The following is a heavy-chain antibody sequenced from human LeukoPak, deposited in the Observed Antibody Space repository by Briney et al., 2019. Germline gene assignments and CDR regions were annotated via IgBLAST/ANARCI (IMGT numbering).Heavy chain of an antibody. CDR1: GFTFSSYS. CDR2: ISSSSSYI. J-gene: IGHJ4*02. CDR3: ARTGIAAAGTGQGFDY. Sequence: PGGSLRLSCAASGFTFSSYSMNWVRQAPGKGLEWVSSISSSSSYIYYADSVKGRFTISRNNAKNSLYPQMNSLRAEDTAVYYCARTGIAAAGTGQGFDYWGQGTLVTVSS. V-gene: IGHV3-21*01. D-gene: IGHD6-13*01.